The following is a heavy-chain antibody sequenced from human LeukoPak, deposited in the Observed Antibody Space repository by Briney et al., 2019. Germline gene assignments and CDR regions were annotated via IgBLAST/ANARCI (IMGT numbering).Heavy chain of an antibody. J-gene: IGHJ4*02. D-gene: IGHD4-17*01. CDR2: INPNSGGT. CDR3: AREQHKRGVTTVTPLFDY. Sequence: GASVKVSCKASGYTFTGYYMHWVRQAPGQGLEWMGWINPNSGGTNYAQKFQGRVTMTRDTSISTAYMELSRLRSDDTAVYYCAREQHKRGVTTVTPLFDYWGQGTLVTVSS. CDR1: GYTFTGYY. V-gene: IGHV1-2*02.